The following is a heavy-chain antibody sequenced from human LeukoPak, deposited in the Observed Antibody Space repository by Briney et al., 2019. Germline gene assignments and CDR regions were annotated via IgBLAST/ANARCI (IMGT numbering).Heavy chain of an antibody. D-gene: IGHD3-22*01. CDR2: ISCYNGDT. CDR1: GYTFKNYG. J-gene: IGHJ4*02. V-gene: IGHV1-18*01. CDR3: ARDNPYYYLY. Sequence: ASVKVSCKASGYTFKNYGISWVRQAPGQGPEWMGWISCYNGDTKYTQKLQGRVTMTTDTSTSTAYMELRSLRSDDTAVYYCARDNPYYYLYWGQGTLVTVSS.